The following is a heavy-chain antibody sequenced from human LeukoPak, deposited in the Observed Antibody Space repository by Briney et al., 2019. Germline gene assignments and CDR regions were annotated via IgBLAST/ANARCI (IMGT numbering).Heavy chain of an antibody. V-gene: IGHV3-23*01. D-gene: IGHD3-16*01. J-gene: IGHJ4*02. Sequence: PGGSLRLSCAASGFTFSRIAMSWVRQAPGKGLEWVSVISSNGGTITYADSVKGRFTISRDNSKNTLYLQMTSLRAEDTAVYYCARKGEKSEIFPRHYFDYWGQGTLVTVSS. CDR2: ISSNGGTI. CDR1: GFTFSRIA. CDR3: ARKGEKSEIFPRHYFDY.